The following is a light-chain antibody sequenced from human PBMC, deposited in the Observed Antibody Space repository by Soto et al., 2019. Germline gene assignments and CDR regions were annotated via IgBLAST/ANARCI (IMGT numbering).Light chain of an antibody. Sequence: DIQMTQSPSTLSASVGDRVASTCRASHSINNWLAWYQQKPGKAPKLLIYDASSLESGVPSRFSGSRSGTDFTLTISRLEPEDFAVYYCQQYGGSGTFGQGTKVDI. CDR2: DAS. CDR1: HSINNW. V-gene: IGKV1-5*01. CDR3: QQYGGSGT. J-gene: IGKJ1*01.